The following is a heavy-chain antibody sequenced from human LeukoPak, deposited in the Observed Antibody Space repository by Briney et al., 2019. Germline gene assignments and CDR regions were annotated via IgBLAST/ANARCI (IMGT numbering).Heavy chain of an antibody. CDR2: ISAYNGNT. J-gene: IGHJ4*02. Sequence: ASVKVSCKASGGTFSSYAISWVRQAPGQGLEWMGWISAYNGNTNYAQKLQGRVTMTTDTSTSTAYMELRSLRSDDTAVYYCARPSLGWGYFYWGQGTLVTVSS. CDR3: ARPSLGWGYFY. V-gene: IGHV1-18*01. CDR1: GGTFSSYA. D-gene: IGHD3-16*01.